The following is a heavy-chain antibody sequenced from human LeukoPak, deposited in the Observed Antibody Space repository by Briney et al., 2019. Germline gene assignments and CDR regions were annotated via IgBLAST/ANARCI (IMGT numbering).Heavy chain of an antibody. D-gene: IGHD5-24*01. CDR2: VYISGST. V-gene: IGHV4-61*02. CDR1: GGSINSEYYF. Sequence: SETLSLTCSVSGGSINSEYYFWSWIRQPAGKGLEWIGRVYISGSTSYNPSLKSRVTISLDTSNNQFSLKLTSMTAADTAVYFCARGEIGRRYWFDPWGQGSLVTVSS. CDR3: ARGEIGRRYWFDP. J-gene: IGHJ5*02.